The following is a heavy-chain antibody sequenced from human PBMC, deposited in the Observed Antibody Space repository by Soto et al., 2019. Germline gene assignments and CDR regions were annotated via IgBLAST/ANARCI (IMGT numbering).Heavy chain of an antibody. CDR2: IYPSDSDT. D-gene: IGHD1-26*01. CDR1: GYSFTSYW. V-gene: IGHV5-51*01. J-gene: IGHJ4*02. CDR3: GRCSAEPGLRAYLL. Sequence: GESLKISCKGSGYSFTSYWIGWVRQMPGKGLEWMGFIYPSDSDTRYRPSFQGQVTISADKSINTAYLQWSSLKASDTAMYYCGRCSAEPGLRAYLLWGQGTLVTVSS.